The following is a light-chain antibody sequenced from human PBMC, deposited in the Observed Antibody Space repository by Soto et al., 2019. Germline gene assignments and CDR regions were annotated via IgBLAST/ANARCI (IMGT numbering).Light chain of an antibody. CDR2: DVA. CDR3: SSYTSTSTLYV. J-gene: IGLJ1*01. Sequence: LTQPASVSGSPGHSITISCTGTSSDIGGYNYVSWYRQHPGKAPELMIYDVANRPSGVSDRFSGSKSGNTASLTISGLQTEDEADYYCSSYTSTSTLYVFGTGTKVTVL. CDR1: SSDIGGYNY. V-gene: IGLV2-14*03.